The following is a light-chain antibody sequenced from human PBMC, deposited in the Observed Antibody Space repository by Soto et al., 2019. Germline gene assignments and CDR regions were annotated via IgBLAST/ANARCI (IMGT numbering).Light chain of an antibody. V-gene: IGKV3-11*01. J-gene: IGKJ4*01. CDR1: QSLSSY. CDR3: QQRSYWPLT. CDR2: DAS. Sequence: EIVLTQSPATLSLSPGERATLSCRASQSLSSYLAWYQQKRGQAPRLLIYDASKRATGIPARFSGSGSGTDFTLSISSLEPEDFAVYYCQQRSYWPLTFGGGTKVEIK.